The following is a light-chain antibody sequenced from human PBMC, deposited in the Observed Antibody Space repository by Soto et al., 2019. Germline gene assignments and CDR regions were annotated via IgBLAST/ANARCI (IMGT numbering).Light chain of an antibody. Sequence: DIQLTQSPSFLSSSVGDRVTITCRASQGIRSYLAWYQQKPGRAPKLLMYIASTLQTGLPSRFSGSGSGTEFPPTITRQPHEDFATYYCQQVNSYPITFGQGTRLEIK. CDR1: QGIRSY. CDR2: IAS. J-gene: IGKJ5*01. V-gene: IGKV1-9*01. CDR3: QQVNSYPIT.